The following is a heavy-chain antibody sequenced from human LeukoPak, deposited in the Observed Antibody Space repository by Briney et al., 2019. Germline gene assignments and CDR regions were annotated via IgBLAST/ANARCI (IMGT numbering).Heavy chain of an antibody. CDR3: AKRPHDYGDYVDWFDP. V-gene: IGHV3-30*02. CDR2: IRYDGSNK. CDR1: GFTFSSYG. Sequence: TGGSLRLSCAASGFTFSSYGMHWVRQAPGKGLEWVAFIRYDGSNKYYADSVKGRFTISRDNSKNTLYLQMNSLRAEDTAVYYCAKRPHDYGDYVDWFDPWGQGTLVTVSS. D-gene: IGHD4-17*01. J-gene: IGHJ5*02.